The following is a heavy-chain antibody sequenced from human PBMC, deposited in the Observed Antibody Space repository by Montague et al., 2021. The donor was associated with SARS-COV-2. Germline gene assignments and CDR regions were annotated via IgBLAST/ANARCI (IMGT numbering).Heavy chain of an antibody. Sequence: SLRLSCAASGFTFDDYAMHWVRQAPGAGLEWVAGVDWSSGFFAYAGSVRGRFTISRDNAKNSLYLQMNSLKVEDTALYYCAKAPWGSDWYYFDYWGQGTLVTVSS. CDR2: VDWSSGFF. CDR3: AKAPWGSDWYYFDY. CDR1: GFTFDDYA. V-gene: IGHV3-9*01. D-gene: IGHD3-9*01. J-gene: IGHJ4*02.